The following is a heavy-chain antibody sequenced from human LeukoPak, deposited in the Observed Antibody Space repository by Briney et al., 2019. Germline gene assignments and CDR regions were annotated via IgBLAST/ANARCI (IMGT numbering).Heavy chain of an antibody. D-gene: IGHD3-9*01. CDR1: AFTFSNYA. J-gene: IGHJ4*02. V-gene: IGHV3-7*01. CDR3: ARDSIRYFDWLLPHFGGGERDY. Sequence: GGSLRLSCAASAFTFSNYAMSWVRQAPGKGLEWVANIKQDGSEKYYVDSVKGRFTISRDNAKNSLYLQMNSLRAEDTAVYYCARDSIRYFDWLLPHFGGGERDYWGQGTLVTVSS. CDR2: IKQDGSEK.